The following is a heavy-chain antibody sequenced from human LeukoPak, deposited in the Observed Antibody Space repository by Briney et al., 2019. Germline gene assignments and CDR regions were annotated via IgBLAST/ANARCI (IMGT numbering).Heavy chain of an antibody. D-gene: IGHD7-27*01. Sequence: GGSLRLSCTASGLTFRDYYMSWIRQAPGKGPEWLTYISGSGTTIDYADSVKGRFSISRDNAKDSLYLQMNSLRAEDTAVYYCARESDWGPYYFDYWGQGTLVTVSS. V-gene: IGHV3-11*01. CDR2: ISGSGTTI. CDR1: GLTFRDYY. CDR3: ARESDWGPYYFDY. J-gene: IGHJ4*02.